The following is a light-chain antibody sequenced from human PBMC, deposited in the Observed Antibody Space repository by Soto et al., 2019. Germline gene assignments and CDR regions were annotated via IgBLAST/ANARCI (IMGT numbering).Light chain of an antibody. V-gene: IGKV3-20*01. J-gene: IGKJ1*01. CDR3: QQYNSYSRT. Sequence: EIVLTHSPGTLSLSPGERATLSCSASQSVSSSYLAWYQQKPGQAPRLLIYGASSRATGIPDRFSGSGSGTEFTLTISSLQPDDFATYYCQQYNSYSRTFGQGTKVDI. CDR2: GAS. CDR1: QSVSSSY.